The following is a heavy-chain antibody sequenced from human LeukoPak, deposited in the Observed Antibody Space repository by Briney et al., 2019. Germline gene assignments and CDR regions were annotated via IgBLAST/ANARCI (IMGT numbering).Heavy chain of an antibody. CDR1: GGTFNNYA. D-gene: IGHD1-1*01. J-gene: IGHJ4*02. CDR2: ISAYNGNT. V-gene: IGHV1-18*01. CDR3: ARTGTDRDFDY. Sequence: ASVKVSCKASGGTFNNYAISWVRQAPGQGLEWMGWISAYNGNTNYAQKLQGRVTMTTDTSTSTAYMELRSLRSDDTAVYYCARTGTDRDFDYWGQGTLVTVSS.